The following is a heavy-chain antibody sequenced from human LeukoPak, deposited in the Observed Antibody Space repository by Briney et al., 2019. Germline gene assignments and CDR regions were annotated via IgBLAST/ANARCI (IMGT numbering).Heavy chain of an antibody. CDR3: ARQGPSDY. V-gene: IGHV5-51*01. CDR1: GYIFSTTW. Sequence: GESLKISCKTSGYIFSTTWIGWVRQPPGKGLEWMGIIFPRDSDTRYSPSFRGQVTISADTSISTAYPQWSSLKASDTAIYYCARQGPSDYWGQGTLVTVSS. CDR2: IFPRDSDT. J-gene: IGHJ4*02.